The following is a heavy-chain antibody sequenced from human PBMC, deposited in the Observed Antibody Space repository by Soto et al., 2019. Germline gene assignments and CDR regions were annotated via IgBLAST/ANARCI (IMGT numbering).Heavy chain of an antibody. CDR3: ARGDVVVPAADSYNWFDP. Sequence: QVQLVQYGAEVKKPGSSVKVSCKASGGTFSSYAISWVRQAPGQGLEWMGGIIPIFGTANYAQKFQGRVTITADESTSTAYMELSSLRSEDTAVYYCARGDVVVPAADSYNWFDPWGQGTLVTVSS. CDR2: IIPIFGTA. V-gene: IGHV1-69*01. J-gene: IGHJ5*02. CDR1: GGTFSSYA. D-gene: IGHD2-2*01.